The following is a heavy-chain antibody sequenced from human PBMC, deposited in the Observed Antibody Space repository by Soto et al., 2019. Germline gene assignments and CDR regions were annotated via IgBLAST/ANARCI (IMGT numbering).Heavy chain of an antibody. CDR1: GITFGSRA. CDR2: IGTTGGDT. V-gene: IGHV3-23*01. Sequence: GGSLRLSCVASGITFGSRAMSRVRQTPGKGLKWVSTIGTTGGDTYYADSVKGRSTISRDDSKNTLYLQMKSLRAEVLALYFCEKGGVEGERGYSDLWGRGTLVPVPS. D-gene: IGHD1-1*01. J-gene: IGHJ2*01. CDR3: EKGGVEGERGYSDL.